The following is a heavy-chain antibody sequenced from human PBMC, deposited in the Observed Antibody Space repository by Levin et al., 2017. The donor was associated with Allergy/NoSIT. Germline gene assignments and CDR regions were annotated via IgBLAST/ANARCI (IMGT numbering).Heavy chain of an antibody. CDR2: IRSKANSYAT. D-gene: IGHD5-18*01. Sequence: GESLKISCAASGFTFSGSAMHWVRQASGKGLEWVGRIRSKANSYATAYAASVKGRFTISRDDSKNTAYLQMNSLKTEDTAVYYCTTTAMVNTFDCWGQGTLVTVSA. CDR1: GFTFSGSA. J-gene: IGHJ4*02. CDR3: TTTAMVNTFDC. V-gene: IGHV3-73*01.